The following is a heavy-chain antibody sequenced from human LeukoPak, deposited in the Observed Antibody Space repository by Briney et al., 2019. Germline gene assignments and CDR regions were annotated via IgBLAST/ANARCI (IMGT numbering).Heavy chain of an antibody. CDR2: INPSGGST. D-gene: IGHD5-12*01. Sequence: GASVKVSCKASGYTFTSYYMHWVRQAPGQGLEWMGIINPSGGSTSYAQKFQGRVTMTRDTSTCTVYMELSSLRSEDTAVYYCATRGYSGYGIFDYWGQGTLVTVSS. CDR3: ATRGYSGYGIFDY. V-gene: IGHV1-46*03. J-gene: IGHJ4*02. CDR1: GYTFTSYY.